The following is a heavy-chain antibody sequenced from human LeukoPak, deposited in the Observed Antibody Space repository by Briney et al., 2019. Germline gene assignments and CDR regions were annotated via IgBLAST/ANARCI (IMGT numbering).Heavy chain of an antibody. V-gene: IGHV1-46*01. CDR1: GYTLTKYY. D-gene: IGHD1-26*01. CDR3: AKDRSGRRSGSLGGLFASYYTYYYMDV. Sequence: ASVKVSCKASGYTLTKYYIHWVRQAPGQGLEWMGMINPSDGATTYAQRFQCRVIMTRDMSTTTVYMDLRSLRSEHTAVYFCAKDRSGRRSGSLGGLFASYYTYYYMDVWGRGTTVSVSS. CDR2: INPSDGAT. J-gene: IGHJ6*03.